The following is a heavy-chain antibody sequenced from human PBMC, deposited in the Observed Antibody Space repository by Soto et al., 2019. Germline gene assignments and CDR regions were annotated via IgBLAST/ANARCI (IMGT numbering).Heavy chain of an antibody. D-gene: IGHD2-21*01. Sequence: PGGSLRLSCAASGFTFSSYEMDWVRQAPGKGLQWVSYISSSGSTMYYADSVKGRFTISRDNAKNSLYLQMNSLRAEDTAVYYCVSQGVNNHYGMDVWGQGTTVTV. V-gene: IGHV3-48*03. CDR2: ISSSGSTM. CDR3: VSQGVNNHYGMDV. J-gene: IGHJ6*02. CDR1: GFTFSSYE.